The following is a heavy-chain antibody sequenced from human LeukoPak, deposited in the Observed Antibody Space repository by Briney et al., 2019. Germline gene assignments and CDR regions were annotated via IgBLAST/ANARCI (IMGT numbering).Heavy chain of an antibody. CDR1: GGSISSGDYY. CDR2: IYYSGSS. D-gene: IGHD2-2*02. Sequence: SQTLSLTCTVSGGSISSGDYYWSWIRQPPGKGLERIGYIYYSGSSYYNPSLKSRVTISVDTSKNQFSLKLNSVTAADTAEYYCATSSGYTYIWFDYWGQGTLVTVSS. J-gene: IGHJ4*02. V-gene: IGHV4-30-4*08. CDR3: ATSSGYTYIWFDY.